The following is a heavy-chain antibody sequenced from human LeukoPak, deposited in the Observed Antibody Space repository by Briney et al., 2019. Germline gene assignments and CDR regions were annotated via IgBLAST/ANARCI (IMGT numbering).Heavy chain of an antibody. CDR3: ARVGRSGWTVDY. J-gene: IGHJ4*02. CDR1: GFDFSTYS. Sequence: GGSLRLSCAASGFDFSTYSIDWVRQAPGKWLEWVSYISSSSSNIYHADSVKGRFTISRDNAKNSLHLQMNSLRAEDTAVYYCARVGRSGWTVDYWGQGTLVTVSS. D-gene: IGHD6-19*01. V-gene: IGHV3-48*04. CDR2: ISSSSSNI.